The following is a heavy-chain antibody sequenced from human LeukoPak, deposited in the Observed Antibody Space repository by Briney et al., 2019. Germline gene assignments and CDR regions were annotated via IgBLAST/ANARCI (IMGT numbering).Heavy chain of an antibody. CDR1: GYTFTGYY. D-gene: IGHD2-21*02. CDR2: INPNSGGT. Sequence: ASVKVSCKASGYTFTGYYMHWVRQAPGHGLEGMGWINPNSGGTNYAQKFQGRVTMTKDTSISTAYMELSRLRSDDTAVYYCARDPSPYCGGDCYFCYWGQGTLVTVSS. CDR3: ARDPSPYCGGDCYFCY. J-gene: IGHJ4*02. V-gene: IGHV1-2*02.